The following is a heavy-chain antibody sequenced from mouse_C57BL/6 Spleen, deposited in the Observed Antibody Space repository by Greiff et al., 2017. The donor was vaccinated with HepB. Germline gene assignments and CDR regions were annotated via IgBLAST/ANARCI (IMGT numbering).Heavy chain of an antibody. CDR3: ARNSPDGYYWFAY. CDR2: IWSGGST. J-gene: IGHJ3*01. Sequence: VKLVESGPGLVQPSQSLSITCTVSGFSLTSYGVHWVRQSPGKGLEWLGVIWSGGSTDYNAAFISRLSISKDNSKSQVFFKMNSLQADDTAIYYCARNSPDGYYWFAYWGQGTLVTVSA. V-gene: IGHV2-2*01. CDR1: GFSLTSYG. D-gene: IGHD2-3*01.